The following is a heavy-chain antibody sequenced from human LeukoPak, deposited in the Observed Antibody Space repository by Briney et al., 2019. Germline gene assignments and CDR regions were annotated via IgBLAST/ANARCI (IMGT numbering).Heavy chain of an antibody. CDR2: ISGSGGST. J-gene: IGHJ5*02. D-gene: IGHD3-10*01. CDR1: GFTFSSYA. CDR3: AKMGQASPLFGNWFDP. V-gene: IGHV3-23*01. Sequence: PGGSLRLSCAASGFTFSSYAMSWVRQAPRKGLEWVSGISGSGGSTYYADSVKGRFTISRDNSKNMLYLQMNSLRAEDTAVYYCAKMGQASPLFGNWFDPWGQGTLVTVSS.